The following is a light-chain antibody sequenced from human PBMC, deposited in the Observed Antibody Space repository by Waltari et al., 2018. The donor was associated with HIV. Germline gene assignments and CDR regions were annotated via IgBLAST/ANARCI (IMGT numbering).Light chain of an antibody. J-gene: IGKJ2*03. CDR3: QQRTNWPPYS. CDR2: DAS. V-gene: IGKV3-11*01. CDR1: QSVGNY. Sequence: EIVLTQSPATLSLSPGERATLSCRASQSVGNYLAWYQQKPDQPPRLLIYDASNRATGIPARFSGSGSRTDFTLTISSLEPEDFAVYYCQQRTNWPPYSFGQGTKLEIK.